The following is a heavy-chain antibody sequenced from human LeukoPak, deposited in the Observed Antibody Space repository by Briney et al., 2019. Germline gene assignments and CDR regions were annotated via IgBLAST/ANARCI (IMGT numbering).Heavy chain of an antibody. J-gene: IGHJ5*02. D-gene: IGHD6-13*01. Sequence: SVKVSCKASGGTFSSYAISWVRQAPGQGLEWMGGIIPIFGTANYAQKFQGRVTITADKSTSTAYTELSSLRSEDTAVYYCARAADSSSYEIGVNWFDPWGQGTLVTVSS. CDR3: ARAADSSSYEIGVNWFDP. CDR2: IIPIFGTA. CDR1: GGTFSSYA. V-gene: IGHV1-69*06.